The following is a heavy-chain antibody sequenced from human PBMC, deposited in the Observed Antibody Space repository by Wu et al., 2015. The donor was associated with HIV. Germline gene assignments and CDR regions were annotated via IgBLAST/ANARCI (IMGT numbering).Heavy chain of an antibody. CDR2: ISAYNGNT. CDR1: GYTFTSYG. CDR3: ARRLVLAGSPSDL. Sequence: QVQLVQSGAEVKKPGASVKVSCKASGYTFTSYGISWVRQAPGQGLEWMGWISAYNGNTNYAQKLQGRVTMTTDTSTSTAYMELKSPTSEDTATYYCARRLVLAGSPSDLWGQGTVVIVSS. V-gene: IGHV1-18*01. J-gene: IGHJ3*01. D-gene: IGHD3-9*01.